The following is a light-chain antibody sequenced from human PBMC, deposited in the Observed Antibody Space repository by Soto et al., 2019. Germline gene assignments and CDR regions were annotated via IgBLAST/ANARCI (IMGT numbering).Light chain of an antibody. CDR2: GAS. V-gene: IGKV3-20*01. CDR3: QQFDSTSFT. Sequence: EIVLTQSPGTLSLSPGERATLSCRASQSVSSSYLAWYQQKPGQAPRLLIYGASNRATGIPDRFSGSGSGTDFTLTISSLEPEDFAVYDCQQFDSTSFTFGPGTKVDIK. CDR1: QSVSSSY. J-gene: IGKJ3*01.